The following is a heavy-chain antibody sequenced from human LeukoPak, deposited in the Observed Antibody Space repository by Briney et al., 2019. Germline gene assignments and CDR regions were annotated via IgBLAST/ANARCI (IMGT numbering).Heavy chain of an antibody. J-gene: IGHJ4*02. D-gene: IGHD5-24*01. CDR3: ARDPKRWLQLGFDY. CDR2: ISSSIYI. CDR1: GFTFSSYS. Sequence: GGSLRLSCAASGFTFSSYSMNWVRQAPGKGLEWVSSISSSIYIYYADSVKGGFTISRDNAKNSLYLQMNSLRAEHTAVYYCARDPKRWLQLGFDYWGQGTLVTVSS. V-gene: IGHV3-21*01.